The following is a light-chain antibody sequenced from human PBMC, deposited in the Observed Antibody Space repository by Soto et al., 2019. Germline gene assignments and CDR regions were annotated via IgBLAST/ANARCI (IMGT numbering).Light chain of an antibody. V-gene: IGLV1-44*01. J-gene: IGLJ2*01. CDR1: SSNIGSNT. Sequence: QPVLTQPPSASGTPRQRVTISCSGGSSNIGSNTVNWYQQLPGTAPTLLIYSNNQRPSGVPDRFSGSKSGTSASLAISGLQSEDEADYYCAAWDDSLNAVVFGGGTKLTVL. CDR2: SNN. CDR3: AAWDDSLNAVV.